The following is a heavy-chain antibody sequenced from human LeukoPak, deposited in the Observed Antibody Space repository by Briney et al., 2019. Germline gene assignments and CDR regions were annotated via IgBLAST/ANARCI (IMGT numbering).Heavy chain of an antibody. D-gene: IGHD6-19*01. V-gene: IGHV1-46*03. Sequence: ASVKVSCKASGYTFTSYYMHWVRQAPGQGLEWMGIINPSGGSTSYAQKFQGRVTMTRDTSTSTVYMELSSLRSEDTAVYYCARDLDGIAVAGTNGLGFFDHWGQGTLVTVSS. J-gene: IGHJ4*02. CDR3: ARDLDGIAVAGTNGLGFFDH. CDR2: INPSGGST. CDR1: GYTFTSYY.